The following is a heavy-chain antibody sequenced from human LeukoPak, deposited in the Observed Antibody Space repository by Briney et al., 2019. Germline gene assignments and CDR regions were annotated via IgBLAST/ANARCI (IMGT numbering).Heavy chain of an antibody. CDR1: GGSISSYY. D-gene: IGHD2-8*01. CDR2: IYYSGST. J-gene: IGHJ4*02. CDR3: ARDWGKRLRSCTNGVCSTFDY. Sequence: SETLSLTCTVSGGSISSYYWSRIRQPPGKGLEWIGYIYYSGSTNYNPSLKSRVTISVDTSKNQFSLKLSSVTAADTAVYYCARDWGKRLRSCTNGVCSTFDYWGQGTLVTVSS. V-gene: IGHV4-59*01.